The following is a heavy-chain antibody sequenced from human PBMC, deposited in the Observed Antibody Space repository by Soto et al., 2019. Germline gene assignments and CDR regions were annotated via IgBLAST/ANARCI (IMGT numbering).Heavy chain of an antibody. CDR3: ARDGAYSSGWLIDY. D-gene: IGHD6-19*01. CDR2: IIPIFDTA. Sequence: PSVKVSCKASGGTFSSYAISWVRQAPGQGLEWMGGIIPIFDTANYAQKFQGRVTITADESTSTAYMELSSLRSEDTAVYYCARDGAYSSGWLIDYWGQGTLVTVSS. CDR1: GGTFSSYA. V-gene: IGHV1-69*13. J-gene: IGHJ4*02.